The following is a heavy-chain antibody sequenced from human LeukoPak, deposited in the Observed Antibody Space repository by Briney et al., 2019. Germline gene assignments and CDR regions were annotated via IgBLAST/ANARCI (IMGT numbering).Heavy chain of an antibody. J-gene: IGHJ4*02. CDR3: ARVSIAAAGRGYYFDY. CDR1: GFTVSTNY. D-gene: IGHD6-13*01. V-gene: IGHV3-66*01. CDR2: IYSGGST. Sequence: GGSLRLSCAASGFTVSTNYMSWVRQAPGKGLEWVSAIYSGGSTDYADSVKGRFSISRDNSKNTLYLQMNSLRAEDTGVYYCARVSIAAAGRGYYFDYWGQGTLVTVSS.